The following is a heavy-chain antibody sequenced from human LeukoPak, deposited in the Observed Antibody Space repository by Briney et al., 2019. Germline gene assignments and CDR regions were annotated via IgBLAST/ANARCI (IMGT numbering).Heavy chain of an antibody. CDR3: ARYCSSTTCYNGEAPDFNV. CDR1: GFTFSYYW. Sequence: GGSLRLSCAASGFTFSYYWMHWVRQAPGKGLVWVSRINSEGSSTRYADSVKGRFTISRDNAKNSLYLQMNSLRADDTAVYYCARYCSSTTCYNGEAPDFNVWGQGTTVTVSS. J-gene: IGHJ6*02. V-gene: IGHV3-74*01. CDR2: INSEGSST. D-gene: IGHD2-2*02.